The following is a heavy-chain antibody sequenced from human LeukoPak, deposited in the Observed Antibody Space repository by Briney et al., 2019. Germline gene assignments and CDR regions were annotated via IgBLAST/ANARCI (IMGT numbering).Heavy chain of an antibody. Sequence: PGGSLRLSCAASGFTFSIYSMSWVRQAPGKGLEWVSSISGSGGSTYYADSVKGRFTISRDNSKNTLYMQMNSLRAEDTAVYYCAKSSGGYFSYYYYMDVWGKGTTVTVSS. CDR1: GFTFSIYS. J-gene: IGHJ6*03. V-gene: IGHV3-23*01. D-gene: IGHD1-26*01. CDR2: ISGSGGST. CDR3: AKSSGGYFSYYYYMDV.